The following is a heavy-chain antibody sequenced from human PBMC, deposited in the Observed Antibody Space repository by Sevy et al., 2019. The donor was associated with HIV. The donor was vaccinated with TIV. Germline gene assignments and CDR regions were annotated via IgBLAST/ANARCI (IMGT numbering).Heavy chain of an antibody. V-gene: IGHV6-1*01. CDR2: TYYRSKWFT. J-gene: IGHJ4*02. CDR1: GDSVASSSAA. D-gene: IGHD5-12*01. CDR3: ARAEVATGGYDY. Sequence: SQTFSLTCAISGDSVASSSAAWNWIRQSPSRGLEWLGRTYYRSKWFTDYALSVKSRIIINPDTSKNQFSLQLNSVTPEDTAVYYCARAEVATGGYDYWGQGTLVTVSS.